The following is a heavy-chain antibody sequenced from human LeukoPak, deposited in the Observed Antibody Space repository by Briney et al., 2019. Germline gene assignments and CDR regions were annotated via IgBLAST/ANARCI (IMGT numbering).Heavy chain of an antibody. Sequence: GESLKISCKGSGYSFTSYWIGWVRQMPGKGLEWMGIIYPGDSDTRYSPSFQGQVTISADKSISTACLQWSSLKASDTAMYYCARQEYYYDSSGYYPVGFDYWGQGTLVTVSS. CDR1: GYSFTSYW. CDR3: ARQEYYYDSSGYYPVGFDY. V-gene: IGHV5-51*01. D-gene: IGHD3-22*01. CDR2: IYPGDSDT. J-gene: IGHJ4*02.